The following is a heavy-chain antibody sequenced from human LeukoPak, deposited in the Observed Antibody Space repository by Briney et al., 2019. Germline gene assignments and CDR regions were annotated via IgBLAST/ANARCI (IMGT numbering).Heavy chain of an antibody. CDR2: IKQDGSEK. J-gene: IGHJ4*02. V-gene: IGHV3-7*03. CDR1: GFTFSSYW. D-gene: IGHD5-12*01. CDR3: ARVSGYSGYGFRYYFDY. Sequence: PGGSLRLSCAASGFTFSSYWMSWVRQAPGKGLEWVANIKQDGSEKYYVDSVKGRFTISRDNAKNSLYLQMNSLRVEDTAVYYCARVSGYSGYGFRYYFDYWGQGTLVTVSS.